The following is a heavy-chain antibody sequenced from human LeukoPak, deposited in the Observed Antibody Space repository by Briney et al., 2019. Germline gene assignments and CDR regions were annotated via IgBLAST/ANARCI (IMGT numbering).Heavy chain of an antibody. J-gene: IGHJ6*02. CDR2: ISGDGDGT. V-gene: IGHV3-43*02. CDR3: AKDRGGFYGSGTSYYFYGVDV. D-gene: IGHD3-10*01. CDR1: GFTFGHYA. Sequence: PWGSLRLSCAASGFTFGHYAMHWVRQAPGKGLEWVSLISGDGDGTYYADSVKGRFSISRDTNRNSLFLQMDSLRTEDTALYYCAKDRGGFYGSGTSYYFYGVDVWGQGTTVTVSS.